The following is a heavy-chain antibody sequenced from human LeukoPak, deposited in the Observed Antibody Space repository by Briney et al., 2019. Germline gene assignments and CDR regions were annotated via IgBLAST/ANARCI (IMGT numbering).Heavy chain of an antibody. D-gene: IGHD1-7*01. CDR2: ISSSSSTI. J-gene: IGHJ4*02. V-gene: IGHV3-48*04. CDR1: GFTFSTYS. Sequence: GGSLRLSCAASGFTFSTYSMNWVRQAPGKGLEWVSYISSSSSTIYYADSVKGRFTISRDNAKNSLYLQMSSLRAEDTAVYYCAKDERNWNYNLASQTYDWGQGTLVTVST. CDR3: AKDERNWNYNLASQTYD.